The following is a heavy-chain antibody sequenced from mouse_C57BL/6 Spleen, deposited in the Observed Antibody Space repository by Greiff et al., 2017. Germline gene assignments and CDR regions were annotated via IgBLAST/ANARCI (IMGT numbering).Heavy chain of an antibody. J-gene: IGHJ4*01. V-gene: IGHV2-9-1*01. Sequence: VQLVESGPGLVAPSQSLSITCTVSGFSLTSYAISWVRQPPGKGLEWLGVIWTGGGTNYNSALKSRLSISKDNSKSQVFLKMNSLQTDDTARYYCARIYYDYDGKAMDDWGQGTSVTVSS. CDR3: ARIYYDYDGKAMDD. CDR1: GFSLTSYA. CDR2: IWTGGGT. D-gene: IGHD2-4*01.